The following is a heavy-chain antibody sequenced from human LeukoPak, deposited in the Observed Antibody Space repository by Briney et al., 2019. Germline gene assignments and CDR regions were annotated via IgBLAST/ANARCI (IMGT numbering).Heavy chain of an antibody. CDR2: TYFRSRWYN. CDR1: GDSVSSSSAA. Sequence: SQTLSHTFAISGDSVSSSSAAWNWFRQSPSRGLEWLGRTYFRSRWYNNYALSVKSRITINPDTSKSQFSLQLNSMTPEDTAVYYCARGDVNYYYSVDVLGQGTTVTVSS. CDR3: ARGDVNYYYSVDV. J-gene: IGHJ6*02. V-gene: IGHV6-1*01.